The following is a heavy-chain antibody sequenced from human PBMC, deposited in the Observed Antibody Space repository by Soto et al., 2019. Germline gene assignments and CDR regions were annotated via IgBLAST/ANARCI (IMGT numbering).Heavy chain of an antibody. CDR1: GGTFSNYG. Sequence: ASVKVSCKASGGTFSNYGIHWVRQAPGQGLEWMGGIIPIFGTATYGQNFQGRVTITADEATRTVYMELSSLRSDDTALYYCAREGVGRSGGYKWLDPWGQGTRFTVSS. V-gene: IGHV1-69*13. J-gene: IGHJ5*02. CDR3: AREGVGRSGGYKWLDP. D-gene: IGHD2-15*01. CDR2: IIPIFGTA.